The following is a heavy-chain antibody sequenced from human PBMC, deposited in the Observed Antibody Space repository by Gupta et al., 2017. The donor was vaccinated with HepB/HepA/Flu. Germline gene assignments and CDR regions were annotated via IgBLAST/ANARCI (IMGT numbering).Heavy chain of an antibody. CDR1: GFSFSNYA. V-gene: IGHV3-23*01. CDR2: VAGGGGKK. J-gene: IGHJ3*01. CDR3: AKCSTSYGNDALDV. Sequence: EEKLLESGGGLVQPGGYLRLCCDASGFSFSNYAMNWVRQAPGKGLEWIAFVAGGGGKKFHADSVQGRFSISRDNSKNTIYLYMTSLRAEDTALYYGAKCSTSYGNDALDVWGRGTMVTVSS. D-gene: IGHD1-14*01.